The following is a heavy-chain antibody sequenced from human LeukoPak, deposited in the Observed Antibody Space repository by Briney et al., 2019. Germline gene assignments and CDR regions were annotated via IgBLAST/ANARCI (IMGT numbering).Heavy chain of an antibody. J-gene: IGHJ4*02. CDR1: GFSFSNYW. Sequence: PGGSLRLSCTVSGFSFSNYWMSWVRQAPGKGLEWMANMNQDETETNYVDSVKGRFIISRDNAKNSLFLRMNSLRVEDTARYYCARVRSPPEDNSNYRPVDYWGQGILVTVSS. V-gene: IGHV3-7*03. CDR3: ARVRSPPEDNSNYRPVDY. D-gene: IGHD1-1*01. CDR2: MNQDETET.